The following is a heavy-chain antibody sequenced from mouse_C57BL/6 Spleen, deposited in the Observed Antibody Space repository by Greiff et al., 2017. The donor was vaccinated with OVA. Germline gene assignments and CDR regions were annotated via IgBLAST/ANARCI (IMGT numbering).Heavy chain of an antibody. J-gene: IGHJ2*01. CDR3: ARESDWDDFDY. CDR1: GFTFSSYA. V-gene: IGHV5-4*01. D-gene: IGHD4-1*01. Sequence: EVQGVESGGGLVKPGGSLKLSCAASGFTFSSYAMSWVRQTPEKRLEWVATISDGGSYTYYPDNVKGRFPIFRDNAKNNLYLQMSHLKSEDKAMYYCARESDWDDFDYWGQGTTLTVSS. CDR2: ISDGGSYT.